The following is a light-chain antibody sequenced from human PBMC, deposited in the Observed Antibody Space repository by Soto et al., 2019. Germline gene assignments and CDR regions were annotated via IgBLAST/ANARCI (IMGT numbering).Light chain of an antibody. Sequence: QSVLTQPASVSGSPGQSITISCTGTSSDVGGYNYVSWYQQHPGKAPKLMIYAVSNRPSGVSNRFSGSKSGNSSSLTISGLQAEDEADYYCNSYTSSSTQVFGTGTKVTV. CDR1: SSDVGGYNY. CDR2: AVS. CDR3: NSYTSSSTQV. J-gene: IGLJ1*01. V-gene: IGLV2-14*01.